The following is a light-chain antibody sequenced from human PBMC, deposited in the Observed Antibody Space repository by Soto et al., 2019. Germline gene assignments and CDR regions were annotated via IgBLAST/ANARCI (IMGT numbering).Light chain of an antibody. J-gene: IGKJ1*01. CDR1: QSLTSSY. V-gene: IGKV3D-20*02. CDR2: GAS. Sequence: PGERATLSWRASQSLTSSYLAWYQQKHGQSPRLLIYGASRRTTGIPDRFSGSGSGTDYTLTLTKLESEDFEVYYCQQRSNWPWTFGQGTKVDIK. CDR3: QQRSNWPWT.